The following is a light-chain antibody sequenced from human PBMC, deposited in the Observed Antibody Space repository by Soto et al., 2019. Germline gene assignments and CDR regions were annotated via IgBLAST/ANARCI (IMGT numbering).Light chain of an antibody. CDR3: ASWDDRLGAVI. CDR2: SNN. Sequence: QSVLTQPPSASGAPGQRGFISCSGSSSNIGGTNYAYWYQQLPGAAPTPLMHSNNLRPSGVPERISGSKSGTSASLAISGLRSEDEAVHYCASWDDRLGAVIFGGGTKVTVL. V-gene: IGLV1-47*02. CDR1: SSNIGGTNY. J-gene: IGLJ2*01.